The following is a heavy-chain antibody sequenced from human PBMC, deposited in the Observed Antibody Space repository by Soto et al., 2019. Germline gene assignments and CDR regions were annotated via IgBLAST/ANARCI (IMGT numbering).Heavy chain of an antibody. V-gene: IGHV3-30*02. CDR3: ARVKVDGYNFHYYYGMDV. Sequence: PGGSLRLSCAASGFTFSRFNMHWVRQVPGKGLEWVAFIRYDESDKYYVDSVKGRFTISRDNSKSTLYLQMNSLRAEDTAVYYCARVKVDGYNFHYYYGMDVWGQGTTVTVSS. D-gene: IGHD1-1*01. CDR1: GFTFSRFN. J-gene: IGHJ6*02. CDR2: IRYDESDK.